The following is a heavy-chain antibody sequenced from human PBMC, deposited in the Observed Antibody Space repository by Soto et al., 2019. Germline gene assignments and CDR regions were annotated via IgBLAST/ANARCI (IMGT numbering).Heavy chain of an antibody. J-gene: IGHJ6*02. CDR2: ISSSSSYT. V-gene: IGHV3-11*05. Sequence: GGSLRLSCAASGFTFSDYYMSWIRQAPGKGLEWVSYISSSSSYTNYADSVKGRFTISRDNAKNSLYLQMNSLRAEDTAVYYCARDLHDDTPSPYYYGMDACGQETPVTLSS. CDR1: GFTFSDYY. D-gene: IGHD3-9*01. CDR3: ARDLHDDTPSPYYYGMDA.